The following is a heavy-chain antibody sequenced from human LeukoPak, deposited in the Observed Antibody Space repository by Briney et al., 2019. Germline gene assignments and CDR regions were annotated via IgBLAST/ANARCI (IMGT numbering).Heavy chain of an antibody. D-gene: IGHD6-19*01. Sequence: GGSLRLSCAASGFSFSSNAMNWVRQAPGKGLEWGSAISGSGVTTHYADSVKGRLTISRDNSKNTLYLQMNSLRAEDTAVYYCARRTSGWQGDAYWGQGTLVTVSS. CDR1: GFSFSSNA. J-gene: IGHJ4*02. CDR3: ARRTSGWQGDAY. V-gene: IGHV3-23*01. CDR2: ISGSGVTT.